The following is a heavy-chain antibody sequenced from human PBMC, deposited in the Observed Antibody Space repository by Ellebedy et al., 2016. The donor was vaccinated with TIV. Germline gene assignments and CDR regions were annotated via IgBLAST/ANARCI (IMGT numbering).Heavy chain of an antibody. CDR3: VRGAGSYHFDY. D-gene: IGHD1-26*01. CDR2: ISTSGGSP. Sequence: GESLKISCAASGFTFSDYAMTWVRQAPGKGLEWVSAISTSGGSPYYADSVKGRFTVSRDNPKNTLYLQMNSLRAEDTAVYYCVRGAGSYHFDYWGQGTLVTV. CDR1: GFTFSDYA. J-gene: IGHJ4*02. V-gene: IGHV3-23*01.